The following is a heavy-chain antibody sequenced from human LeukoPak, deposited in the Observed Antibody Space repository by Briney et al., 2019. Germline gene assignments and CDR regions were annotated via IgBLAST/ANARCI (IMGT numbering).Heavy chain of an antibody. Sequence: GASVKVSCKASGYTFTSYGISWVRQAPGQGLEWMGWISPSNGNTNYAQKLQGRVTMTTDTSTSTAYMELRSLRSDDTAVYYCARDQYSSSWYRVGRHVDYWGQGTLVTVSS. V-gene: IGHV1-18*01. J-gene: IGHJ4*02. CDR2: ISPSNGNT. D-gene: IGHD6-13*01. CDR3: ARDQYSSSWYRVGRHVDY. CDR1: GYTFTSYG.